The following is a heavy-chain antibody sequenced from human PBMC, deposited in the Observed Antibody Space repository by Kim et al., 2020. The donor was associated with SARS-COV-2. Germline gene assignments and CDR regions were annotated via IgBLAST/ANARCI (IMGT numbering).Heavy chain of an antibody. Sequence: GGSLRLSCAASGFTFSYYWMTWVRQAPGKGLEWVANIKEDGSTKYYVDSVKGRFTISRDNAKNSLYLQMNSLRAEDTAVYYCVKETYFDYWGQGTLVTVSS. J-gene: IGHJ4*02. CDR1: GFTFSYYW. V-gene: IGHV3-7*03. CDR3: VKETYFDY. CDR2: IKEDGSTK.